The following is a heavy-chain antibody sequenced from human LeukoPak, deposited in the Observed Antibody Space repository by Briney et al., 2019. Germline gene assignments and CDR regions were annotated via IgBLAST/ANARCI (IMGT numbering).Heavy chain of an antibody. V-gene: IGHV4-34*01. J-gene: IGHJ3*02. Sequence: NPSETLSLTCAVYGGSFSGYYWSWIRQPPGKGLEWIGEINHSGSTNYNPSLKSRVTISVDTSKNQFSLKLSSVTAADTAVYYCARGRDSSGWYGAFDIWGQGTMVTVSS. CDR1: GGSFSGYY. CDR3: ARGRDSSGWYGAFDI. CDR2: INHSGST. D-gene: IGHD6-19*01.